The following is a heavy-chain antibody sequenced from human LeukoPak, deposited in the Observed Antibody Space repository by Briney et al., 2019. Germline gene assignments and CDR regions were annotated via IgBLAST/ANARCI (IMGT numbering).Heavy chain of an antibody. CDR1: GYSISSGYY. V-gene: IGHV4-38-2*02. CDR3: ARDGTYGSGSWGSYY. J-gene: IGHJ4*02. Sequence: SETLSLTCTVSGYSISSGYYWGWIRQPPGKGLEWIGSIYYSGSTYYNPSLKSRVTISVDTSKNQFSLKLSSVTAADTAVYYCARDGTYGSGSWGSYYWGQGTLVTVSS. CDR2: IYYSGST. D-gene: IGHD3-10*01.